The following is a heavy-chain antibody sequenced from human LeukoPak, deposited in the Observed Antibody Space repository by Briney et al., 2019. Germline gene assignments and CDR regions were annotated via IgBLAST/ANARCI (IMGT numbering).Heavy chain of an antibody. CDR1: GGTFSSYA. V-gene: IGHV1-69*05. D-gene: IGHD4-23*01. CDR2: IIPIFGTA. J-gene: IGHJ4*02. CDR3: ATTYDYGGNSGALDY. Sequence: SVKVSCKASGGTFSSYAISWVRQAPGQGLEWMGGIIPIFGTANYAQKFQGRVTITTDESTSTAYMELSSLGSEDTAVYYCATTYDYGGNSGALDYWGQGTLVTVSS.